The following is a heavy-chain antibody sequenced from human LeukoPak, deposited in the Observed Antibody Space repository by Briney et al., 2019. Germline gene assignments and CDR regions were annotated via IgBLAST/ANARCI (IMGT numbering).Heavy chain of an antibody. J-gene: IGHJ4*02. Sequence: SETLSLTCTVSGASVSSGRYFWSWIRQSPGKGLDWIGYLYYSGSPNYNPSLKSRVTISIDTSKNQFSLRLNSVTAADTAVYYCARVYYYDTNYFDYWGQGTLVTVSS. D-gene: IGHD3-22*01. CDR3: ARVYYYDTNYFDY. CDR2: LYYSGSP. V-gene: IGHV4-61*01. CDR1: GASVSSGRYF.